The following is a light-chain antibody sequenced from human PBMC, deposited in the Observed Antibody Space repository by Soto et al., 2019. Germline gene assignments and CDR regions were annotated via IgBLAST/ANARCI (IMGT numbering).Light chain of an antibody. J-gene: IGKJ1*01. CDR1: QSVSSN. CDR3: QQYYHWPRT. Sequence: EMVVTQSPATLSVSPGERAALSCRASQSVSSNLAWYQHKPGQTPRLLIYAASTRATGIPARFSGSGSGTAFNLTIPSLQSEDSAVYYCQQYYHWPRTFGQGTKGEI. CDR2: AAS. V-gene: IGKV3D-15*01.